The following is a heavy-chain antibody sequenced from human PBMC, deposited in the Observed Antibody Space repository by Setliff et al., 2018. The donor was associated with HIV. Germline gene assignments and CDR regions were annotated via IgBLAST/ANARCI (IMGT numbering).Heavy chain of an antibody. CDR1: GFSLSDYY. CDR2: IKKKGDGGTT. CDR3: MDFAIAGAWDY. D-gene: IGHD6-13*01. V-gene: IGHV3-15*07. Sequence: GGSLRLSCAVSGFSLSDYYMDWVRQAPGKGLEWVGHIKKKGDGGTTEYATPVKGRFTISRDDSENMLYLQMNDLKTEDTAVYYCMDFAIAGAWDYWGQGTLVTVSS. J-gene: IGHJ4*02.